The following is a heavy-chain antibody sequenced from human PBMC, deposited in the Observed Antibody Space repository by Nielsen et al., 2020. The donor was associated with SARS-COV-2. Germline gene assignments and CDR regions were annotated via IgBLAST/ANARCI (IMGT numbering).Heavy chain of an antibody. Sequence: SETLSLTCAVYGGPFSGYYWSWIRQPPGKGLEWIGEINHSGSTNYNPSLKSRVTISVDTSKNQFSLKLSSVTAADTAVYYCARDQGYSFDGRAFDIWGQGTMVTVSS. D-gene: IGHD6-13*01. CDR1: GGPFSGYY. V-gene: IGHV4-34*01. CDR2: INHSGST. CDR3: ARDQGYSFDGRAFDI. J-gene: IGHJ3*02.